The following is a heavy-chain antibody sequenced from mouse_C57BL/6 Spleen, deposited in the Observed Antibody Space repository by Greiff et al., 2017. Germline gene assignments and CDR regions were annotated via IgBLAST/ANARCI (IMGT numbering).Heavy chain of an antibody. CDR2: INPNYGTT. Sequence: EVKLMESGPELVKPGASVKISCKASGYSFTDYNMNWVKQSNGTSLEWIGVINPNYGTTSYTQKFKGKATLTVDHSSSTAYMQLNSLTSEDSAVYYFARSTTVVDGGYFDVWGTGTTVTVSS. CDR1: GYSFTDYN. CDR3: ARSTTVVDGGYFDV. J-gene: IGHJ1*03. D-gene: IGHD1-1*01. V-gene: IGHV1-39*01.